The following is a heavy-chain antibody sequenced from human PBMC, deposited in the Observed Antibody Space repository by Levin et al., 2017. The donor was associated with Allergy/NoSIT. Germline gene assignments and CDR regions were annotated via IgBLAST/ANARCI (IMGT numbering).Heavy chain of an antibody. Sequence: GESLKISCAASGFIFSNYAMHWVRQAPGKGLEWVAAIPKDGRIQDYADSVRGRFTISRDNAKNTLYLQMNSLRAEDAAVYYCARCRFGSGSDICDYGMDVWGQGSPVTVSS. V-gene: IGHV3-30*04. CDR2: IPKDGRIQ. CDR1: GFIFSNYA. CDR3: ARCRFGSGSDICDYGMDV. D-gene: IGHD3-10*01. J-gene: IGHJ6*02.